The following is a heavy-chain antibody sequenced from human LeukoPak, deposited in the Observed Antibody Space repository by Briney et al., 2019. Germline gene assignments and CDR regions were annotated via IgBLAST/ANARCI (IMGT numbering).Heavy chain of an antibody. CDR2: INHSGST. J-gene: IGHJ4*02. V-gene: IGHV4-34*01. CDR3: ARGLRIQWVVTFDS. CDR1: GGSFSGYY. Sequence: SETLSLTCAVYGGSFSGYYWSGIRQPPGKGLEWIGEINHSGSTSYNPSLKSRVTISVDTSKNHFSLKLSSVTAADTAVYYCARGLRIQWVVTFDSWGQGTLVTVSS. D-gene: IGHD5-12*01.